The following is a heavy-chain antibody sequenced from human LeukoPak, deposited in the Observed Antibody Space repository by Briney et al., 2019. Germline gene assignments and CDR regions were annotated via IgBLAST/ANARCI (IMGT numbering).Heavy chain of an antibody. CDR1: GFTFSTYS. V-gene: IGHV3-48*04. Sequence: GGSLRLSCAASGFTFSTYSINWVRQAPGKGLEWVSYIRSRDRTIYYADSVKGRFTISRDNAKNSLYLQMNSLRAEDTAVYYCARVSIWGQGTMVTVSS. CDR3: ARVSI. J-gene: IGHJ3*02. CDR2: IRSRDRTI. D-gene: IGHD3-3*02.